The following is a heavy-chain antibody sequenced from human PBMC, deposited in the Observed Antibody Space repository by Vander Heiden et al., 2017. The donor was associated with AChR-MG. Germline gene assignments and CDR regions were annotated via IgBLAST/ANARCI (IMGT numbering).Heavy chain of an antibody. D-gene: IGHD2-2*01. V-gene: IGHV5-51*01. CDR2: IYPGDSDT. CDR3: ARLFDGQPAYYYYGMDV. CDR1: GYSFTSYG. J-gene: IGHJ6*02. Sequence: EVQLVQSGAEVNKPGESLKISCKGSGYSFTSYGIGWVRQMPGKGLEWMGIIYPGDSDTRYSPSFQGQVTISADKSISTAYLQWSSLKASDTVMYYCARLFDGQPAYYYYGMDVWGQGTTVTVSS.